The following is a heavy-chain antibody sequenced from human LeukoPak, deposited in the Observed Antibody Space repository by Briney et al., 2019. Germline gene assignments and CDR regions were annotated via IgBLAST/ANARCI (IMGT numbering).Heavy chain of an antibody. Sequence: ASVKVSCKASEGTFSSYAISWVRQAPGQGLEWMGGIIPIFGTANYAQKFQGRVTITTDESTSTAYMELSSLRSEDTAVYYCARVEMATIGQAGVFDYWGQGTLVTVSS. V-gene: IGHV1-69*05. J-gene: IGHJ4*02. CDR3: ARVEMATIGQAGVFDY. CDR2: IIPIFGTA. D-gene: IGHD5-24*01. CDR1: EGTFSSYA.